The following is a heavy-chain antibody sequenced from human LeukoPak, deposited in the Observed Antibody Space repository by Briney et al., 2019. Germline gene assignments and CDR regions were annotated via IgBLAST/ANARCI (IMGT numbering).Heavy chain of an antibody. V-gene: IGHV1-2*02. CDR3: ARASARPDKHYFDY. Sequence: ASVKVSCKASGYTFTGYYMHWVRQAPGQGLEWMGWINPNSGGTNYAQKFQGRVTMTRDTSISTAYMELSRLRSDDTAVYYCARASARPDKHYFDYWGQGTLVTVSS. J-gene: IGHJ4*02. CDR1: GYTFTGYY. CDR2: INPNSGGT.